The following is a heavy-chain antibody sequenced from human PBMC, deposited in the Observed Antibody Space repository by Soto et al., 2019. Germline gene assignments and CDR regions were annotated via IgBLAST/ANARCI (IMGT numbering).Heavy chain of an antibody. J-gene: IGHJ4*02. D-gene: IGHD2-8*01. CDR1: GFTFSSNG. CDR2: ISGSGRNT. CDR3: TKNGLSNSPSAIDS. V-gene: IGHV3-23*01. Sequence: PGGSLRLSCATSGFTFSSNGMSWVRQAPGKGLDWVSGISGSGRNTYYADSVKGRFTISRDNSKNTLFLQMNGLRAEDTAVYYCTKNGLSNSPSAIDSWGQGTLVTVSS.